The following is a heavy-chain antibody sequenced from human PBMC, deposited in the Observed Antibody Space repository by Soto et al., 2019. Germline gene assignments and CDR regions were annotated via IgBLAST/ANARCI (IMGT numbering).Heavy chain of an antibody. CDR2: IEPSDPYT. CDR3: AEMYPLPPYYYLSGSRYNSWYSPGTDA. D-gene: IGHD3-10*01. CDR1: GYSFTRYW. Sequence: GESLKISCKVSGYSFTRYWISWVHQMPGKVLGWMGRIEPSDPYTNYSRSFQGHVTISADKSISTAYLQWSSLKASDTAMYYCAEMYPLPPYYYLSGSRYNSWYSPGTDAWGQETTVNVCS. V-gene: IGHV5-10-1*01. J-gene: IGHJ6*02.